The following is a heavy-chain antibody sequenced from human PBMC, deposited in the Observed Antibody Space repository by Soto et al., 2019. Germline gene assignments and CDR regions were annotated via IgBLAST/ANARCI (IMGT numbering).Heavy chain of an antibody. D-gene: IGHD6-19*01. J-gene: IGHJ4*02. CDR2: IYHSGIA. CDR3: ARDVAVPGESDRFDY. V-gene: IGHV4-4*02. CDR1: GDSLTTNKW. Sequence: QVQLQESGPGLVRPSGTLSLTCAVSGDSLTTNKWWSWVRQSPRKGLEWIGEIYHSGIANFNPSLKSRVTMSVDTSKNQFSLNLRSVTAADTAIYYCARDVAVPGESDRFDYWGQGTLVTVSS.